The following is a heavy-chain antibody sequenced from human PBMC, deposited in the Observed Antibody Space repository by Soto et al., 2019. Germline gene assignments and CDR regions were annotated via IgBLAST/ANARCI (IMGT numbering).Heavy chain of an antibody. J-gene: IGHJ4*02. CDR1: GFTFSSYA. CDR2: ISGSGGST. V-gene: IGHV3-23*01. Sequence: EVQLLESGGGLVQPGGSLRLSCAASGFTFSSYAMSWVRQAPGKGLEWVSAISGSGGSTYYADSVKGRFTISRDNSKNTLYLQMNSLRAEDTAVYYCAKTPVPATAIPSHFDYWGQGTLVTVSS. D-gene: IGHD2-2*02. CDR3: AKTPVPATAIPSHFDY.